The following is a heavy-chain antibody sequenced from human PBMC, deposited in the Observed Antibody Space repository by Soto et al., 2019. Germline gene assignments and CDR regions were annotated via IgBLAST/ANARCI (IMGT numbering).Heavy chain of an antibody. CDR1: GFTFDDYA. Sequence: PGGSLRLSCAASGFTFDDYAMHWVRQAPGKGLEWVSGISWNSGSIGYADSVKGRFTISRDNAKNSLYLQMNSLRAEDTALYYCAKGTDYSSYYNWFDPWGQGTLVTVSS. CDR2: ISWNSGSI. V-gene: IGHV3-9*01. CDR3: AKGTDYSSYYNWFDP. J-gene: IGHJ5*02. D-gene: IGHD4-4*01.